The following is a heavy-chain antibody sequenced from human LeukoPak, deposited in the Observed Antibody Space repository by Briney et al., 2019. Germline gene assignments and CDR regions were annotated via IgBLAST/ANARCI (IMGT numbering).Heavy chain of an antibody. CDR2: IYTNGGA. V-gene: IGHV4-61*02. Sequence: SETLSLTCTVSGGSVTSGNYYWNWIRQPAGKGLEWIGRIYTNGGASYNPSLKSRVTISTDASKNQFSLKLSSVTAADTAVYYCAREPPGYWGQGILDTVSS. J-gene: IGHJ4*02. CDR3: AREPPGY. CDR1: GGSVTSGNYY.